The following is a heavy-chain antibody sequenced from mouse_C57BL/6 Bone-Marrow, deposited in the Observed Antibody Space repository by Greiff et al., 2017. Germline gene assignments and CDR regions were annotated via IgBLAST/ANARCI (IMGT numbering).Heavy chain of an antibody. CDR1: GFTFSDYG. CDR3: AGDSSGSYYFDY. CDR2: ISSGSSTI. Sequence: DVQLVESGGGLVKPGGSLKLSCAASGFTFSDYGMHWVRQALEKGLEWVAYISSGSSTIYYADTVKGRFTISRDNAKNTLFLQMTSLRSEDTAMYYCAGDSSGSYYFDYWGQGTTLTVSS. D-gene: IGHD3-2*02. J-gene: IGHJ2*01. V-gene: IGHV5-17*01.